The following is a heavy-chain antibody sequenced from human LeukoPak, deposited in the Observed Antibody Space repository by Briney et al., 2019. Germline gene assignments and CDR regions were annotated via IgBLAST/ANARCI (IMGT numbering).Heavy chain of an antibody. V-gene: IGHV3-30-3*01. CDR3: ARVLTGTTGGGVFDY. D-gene: IGHD1-20*01. CDR1: GFDFSGYA. J-gene: IGHJ4*02. CDR2: IVYDESNE. Sequence: GGSLRLSCTTSGFDFSGYAMHWVRQAPGKGLQWVALIVYDESNEYYADSVKGRFTISRDNSKNMPYLQMNSLRAEDTAVYYCARVLTGTTGGGVFDYWGQGTLVTVSS.